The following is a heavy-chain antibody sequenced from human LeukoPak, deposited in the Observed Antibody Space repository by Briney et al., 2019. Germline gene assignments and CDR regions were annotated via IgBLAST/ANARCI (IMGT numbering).Heavy chain of an antibody. J-gene: IGHJ4*02. V-gene: IGHV4-34*01. D-gene: IGHD3-3*01. CDR1: GGSFSGYY. CDR2: INHSGST. Sequence: SKTQSLTCAVYGGSFSGYYWSWIRQPPGKGLEWIGEINHSGSTNYNPSLKSRVTISVDTSRNQFSLKLSSVTAADTAVYYCASLSLRFLEWLSDTADDYWGQGTLVTVSS. CDR3: ASLSLRFLEWLSDTADDY.